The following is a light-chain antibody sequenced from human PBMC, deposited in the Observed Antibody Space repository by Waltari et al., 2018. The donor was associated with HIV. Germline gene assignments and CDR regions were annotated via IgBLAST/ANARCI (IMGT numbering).Light chain of an antibody. CDR2: DAS. Sequence: EIVLTQSPATMSLSPGERATLSCGASQSISSYLAWYQQKPGLAPRLLIYDASNRAPGIPDRFSGSVSGTEFTLTISRLEPEDFAVYYCQQCGGSPGTFGQGTKLEI. CDR1: QSISSY. J-gene: IGKJ2*01. CDR3: QQCGGSPGT. V-gene: IGKV3D-20*01.